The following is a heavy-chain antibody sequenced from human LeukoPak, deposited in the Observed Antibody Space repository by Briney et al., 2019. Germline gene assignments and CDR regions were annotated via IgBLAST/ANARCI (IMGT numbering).Heavy chain of an antibody. J-gene: IGHJ4*02. Sequence: SETLSLTCAVYGGSFSGYYWSWIRQPPGKGLEWIGEINHSGSTYYNPSLKSRVTISVDTSKNQFSLKLSSVTAADTAVYYCARHSKAAPLDYWGQGTLVTVSS. CDR3: ARHSKAAPLDY. D-gene: IGHD6-6*01. V-gene: IGHV4-34*01. CDR1: GGSFSGYY. CDR2: INHSGST.